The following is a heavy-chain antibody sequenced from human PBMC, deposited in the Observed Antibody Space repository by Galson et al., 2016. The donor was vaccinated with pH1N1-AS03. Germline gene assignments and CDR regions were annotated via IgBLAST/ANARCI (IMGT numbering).Heavy chain of an antibody. Sequence: SFTSYWIGWIRQPPGQGLEWIGSIYYTASTYYNPSLKSRVTMSVDTSNNQFSLRRSSVTAADTAVYYCARHRGFDKNDAFDMWGQGTMVIVSS. J-gene: IGHJ3*02. CDR3: ARHRGFDKNDAFDM. CDR1: SFTSYW. CDR2: IYYTAST. D-gene: IGHD3-10*01. V-gene: IGHV4-39*07.